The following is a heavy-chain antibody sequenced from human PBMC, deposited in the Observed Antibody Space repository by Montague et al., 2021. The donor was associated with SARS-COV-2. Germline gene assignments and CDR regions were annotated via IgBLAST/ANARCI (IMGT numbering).Heavy chain of an antibody. CDR3: ARHGSSGYFDWLGD. CDR2: IYYSGST. CDR1: GGSISSSSYY. D-gene: IGHD3-9*01. V-gene: IGHV4-39*01. J-gene: IGHJ4*02. Sequence: SETLSLTCTVSGGSISSSSYYWGWIRQPPGEGLEWIGSIYYSGSTYYXPSLKSRVTISVDTSKNQFSLKLSSVTAADTAVYYCARHGSSGYFDWLGDWGQGTLVTVPS.